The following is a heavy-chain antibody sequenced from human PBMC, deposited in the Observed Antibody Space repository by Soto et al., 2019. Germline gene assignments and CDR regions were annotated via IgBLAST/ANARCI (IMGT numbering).Heavy chain of an antibody. D-gene: IGHD3-10*01. CDR2: IYYSGST. Sequence: SETLSLTCTVSGGSISSSSYYWGWIRQPPGKGLEWIGSIYYSGSTYYNPSLKSRVTISVDTSKNQFSLKLSSVTAADTAVYYCARQVLRVPGNWFDSWGKGTLVTLSS. CDR3: ARQVLRVPGNWFDS. V-gene: IGHV4-39*01. CDR1: GGSISSSSYY. J-gene: IGHJ5*01.